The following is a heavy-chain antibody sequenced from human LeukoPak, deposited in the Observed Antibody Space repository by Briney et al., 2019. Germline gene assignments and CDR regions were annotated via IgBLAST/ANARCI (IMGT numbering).Heavy chain of an antibody. CDR3: AREGTLAEFDY. D-gene: IGHD6-19*01. CDR2: FNSDGSNT. CDR1: GFTFRSYG. Sequence: GGSLTLSCAASGFTFRSYGMHWVRQSQGKGLVWGSRFNSDGSNTRYADSVKGRFIISRDNAKNTLYLQMNSLRAEDTALYYCAREGTLAEFDYWGQGTLVTASS. V-gene: IGHV3-74*01. J-gene: IGHJ4*02.